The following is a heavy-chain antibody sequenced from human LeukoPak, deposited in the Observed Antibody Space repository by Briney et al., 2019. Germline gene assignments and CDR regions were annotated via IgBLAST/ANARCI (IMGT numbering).Heavy chain of an antibody. CDR2: MNPNSGNT. CDR3: ARAAPYYDILTGYFSNWFDP. V-gene: IGHV1-8*01. Sequence: ASVKVSCKASGYTFTSYDISWVRLATGQGLEWMGWMNPNSGNTGYAQKFQGRVTMTRNTSISTAYMELRSLRSDDTAVYYCARAAPYYDILTGYFSNWFDPWGQGTLFTVSS. D-gene: IGHD3-9*01. CDR1: GYTFTSYD. J-gene: IGHJ5*02.